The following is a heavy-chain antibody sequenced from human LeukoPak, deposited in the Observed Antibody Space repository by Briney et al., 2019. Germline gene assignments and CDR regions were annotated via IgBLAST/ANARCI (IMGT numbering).Heavy chain of an antibody. CDR1: GYTFTSYG. CDR2: ISAYSGNT. D-gene: IGHD3-10*01. Sequence: ASVTVSCKASGYTFTSYGISWVRQAPGQGLEWMGWISAYSGNTNYAQKLQGRVTMTTDTSTSTAYMELRSLRSDDTAVYYCARGYYGSGSYYFSYYYYGMDVWGQGTTVTVSS. J-gene: IGHJ6*02. V-gene: IGHV1-18*01. CDR3: ARGYYGSGSYYFSYYYYGMDV.